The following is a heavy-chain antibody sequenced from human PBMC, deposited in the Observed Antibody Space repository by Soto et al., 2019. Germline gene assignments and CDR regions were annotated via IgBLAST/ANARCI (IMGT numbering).Heavy chain of an antibody. CDR2: IYHSGST. J-gene: IGHJ4*02. Sequence: SETLSLTCAVSGGSISSSNWWSWVRQPPGKGLEWIGEIYHSGSTNYNPSLKSRVTISVDKSKNQFSLKLSSVTAADTAVCYCARLLRYSSRNYFDYWGQGTLVTVSS. V-gene: IGHV4-4*02. CDR1: GGSISSSNW. D-gene: IGHD6-19*01. CDR3: ARLLRYSSRNYFDY.